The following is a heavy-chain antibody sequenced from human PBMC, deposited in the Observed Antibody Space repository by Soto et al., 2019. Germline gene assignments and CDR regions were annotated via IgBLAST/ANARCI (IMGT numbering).Heavy chain of an antibody. CDR1: GFTFDDYA. CDR3: EKENWTDILTLYGMDV. V-gene: IGHV3-9*01. CDR2: ISWNSGSI. Sequence: PGGSLRLSCAASGFTFDDYAMHWVRQAPGKGLEWVSGISWNSGSIGYADSVKGRFTISRDNAKNSLYLQMNSLRAEDTALYYCEKENWTDILTLYGMDVWGQGTTVTVSS. D-gene: IGHD3-9*01. J-gene: IGHJ6*02.